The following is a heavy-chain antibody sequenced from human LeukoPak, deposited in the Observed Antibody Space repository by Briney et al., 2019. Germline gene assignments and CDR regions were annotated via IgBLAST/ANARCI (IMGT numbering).Heavy chain of an antibody. Sequence: QPGASLRLSCAASRFTFSNYAMHWIRQAPGKGLEWVALISHDGSNKYYADSVKGRFTISRDNSKNTLYLQMNTLRAEDTAVYYCARAVYSSSWCGEYWGQGTLVTVSS. D-gene: IGHD6-13*01. CDR1: RFTFSNYA. V-gene: IGHV3-30-3*01. CDR3: ARAVYSSSWCGEY. J-gene: IGHJ4*02. CDR2: ISHDGSNK.